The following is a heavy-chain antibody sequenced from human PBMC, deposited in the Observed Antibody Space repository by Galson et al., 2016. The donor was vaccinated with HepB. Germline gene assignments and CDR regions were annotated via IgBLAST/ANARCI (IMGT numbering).Heavy chain of an antibody. CDR3: ARGYCNGAQCFSKGPAYCDY. CDR1: GGYITNRSYY. Sequence: SETLSLTCTVSGGYITNRSYYWGWVRQPPGKGLEWIGEITHSKIINYNPSLKSRLSMSIDTSKNQFSLRLTSVTAADTATYYCARGYCNGAQCFSKGPAYCDYWGQGTLVTVSS. J-gene: IGHJ4*02. D-gene: IGHD4/OR15-4a*01. CDR2: ITHSKII. V-gene: IGHV4-39*07.